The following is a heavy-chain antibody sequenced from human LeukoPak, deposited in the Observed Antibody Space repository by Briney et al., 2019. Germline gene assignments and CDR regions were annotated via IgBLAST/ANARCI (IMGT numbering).Heavy chain of an antibody. D-gene: IGHD3-10*01. CDR1: GGSISSGDYY. Sequence: SQTLSLTCTVSGGSISSGDYYWSWIRQPPGKGLEWIGHIYYSGSTYYNPSLKSRVTISVDTSKNQFSLKLSSVTAADTAVYYCARGKSMVRGVPSYFDYWGQGTLVTVSS. J-gene: IGHJ4*02. V-gene: IGHV4-30-4*01. CDR3: ARGKSMVRGVPSYFDY. CDR2: IYYSGST.